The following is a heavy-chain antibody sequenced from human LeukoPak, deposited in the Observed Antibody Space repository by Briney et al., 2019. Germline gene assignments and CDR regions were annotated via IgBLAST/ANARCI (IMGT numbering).Heavy chain of an antibody. J-gene: IGHJ4*02. D-gene: IGHD6-19*01. CDR1: RGSISSYY. CDR2: VYSSGST. V-gene: IGHV4-4*07. Sequence: ETLSLTCTVSRGSISSYYWSWIRQPAGKGLEWIGRVYSSGSTNYNPSLKSRVTMSIDTSKNQFSLKLSSVTAADTAVYYCARDRSSGWYVVDYWGQGTLVTVSS. CDR3: ARDRSSGWYVVDY.